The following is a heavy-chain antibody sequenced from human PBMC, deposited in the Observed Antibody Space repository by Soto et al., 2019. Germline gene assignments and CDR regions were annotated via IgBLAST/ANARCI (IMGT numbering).Heavy chain of an antibody. J-gene: IGHJ3*02. CDR1: GYTFTSYY. V-gene: IGHV1-46*01. D-gene: IGHD5-18*01. CDR3: ARDPRSRGYSYGRDAFDI. Sequence: QVQLVQSGAEVKKPGASVKVSCKASGYTFTSYYMHWVRQAPGQGLEWMGIINPSGGSTSYAQKFQGRVTMTRDTSTSTVYMELSSLRSEDTAVYYCARDPRSRGYSYGRDAFDIWGQGTMVTVSS. CDR2: INPSGGST.